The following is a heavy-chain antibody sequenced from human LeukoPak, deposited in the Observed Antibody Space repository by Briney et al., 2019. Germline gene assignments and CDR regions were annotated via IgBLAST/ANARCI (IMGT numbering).Heavy chain of an antibody. Sequence: PGGSLRLSCAASGFTFSSYGMHWVRQAPGKGLEWVAVISYDGSNKYYADSVKGRFTISRDNSKNTLYLQMNSLRAEDTAVYYCVRGPGDPIVVAGIDYWGQGTLVTVSS. CDR3: VRGPGDPIVVAGIDY. CDR1: GFTFSSYG. CDR2: ISYDGSNK. J-gene: IGHJ4*02. V-gene: IGHV3-30*03. D-gene: IGHD6-19*01.